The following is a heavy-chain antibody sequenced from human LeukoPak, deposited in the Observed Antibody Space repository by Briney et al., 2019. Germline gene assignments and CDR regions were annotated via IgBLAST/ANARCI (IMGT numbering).Heavy chain of an antibody. D-gene: IGHD3-16*01. CDR2: IYYSGNT. CDR3: ARETSQKGAHYMDV. V-gene: IGHV4-59*01. CDR1: GGSISSYY. J-gene: IGHJ6*03. Sequence: SETLSLTCTVSGGSISSYYWSWIRQPPGKGLEWIGYIYYSGNTNYKSSLKSRVTISVDTSKNQFSLKLSSVTAADTAVYYCARETSQKGAHYMDVWGRGTTVTVSS.